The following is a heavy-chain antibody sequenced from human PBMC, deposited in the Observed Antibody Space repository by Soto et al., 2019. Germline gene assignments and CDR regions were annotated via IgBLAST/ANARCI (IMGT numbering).Heavy chain of an antibody. V-gene: IGHV1-3*01. J-gene: IGHJ4*02. Sequence: EASVKVSCKASGYTFTSYAMHWVRQAPGQRLEWMGWINAGNGNTKYSQKFQGRVTITRDTSASTAYMELSSLRSEDTAVYYCASPRHCSSTSCYRLDYWGQGTLVTVSS. CDR1: GYTFTSYA. CDR3: ASPRHCSSTSCYRLDY. CDR2: INAGNGNT. D-gene: IGHD2-2*02.